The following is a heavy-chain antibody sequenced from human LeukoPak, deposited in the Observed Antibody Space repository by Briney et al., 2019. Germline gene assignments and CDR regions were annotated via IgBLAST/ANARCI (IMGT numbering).Heavy chain of an antibody. CDR2: IYYSGST. CDR3: ARYYYDSSGYYHPVDY. Sequence: PSETLSLTCTVSGGSISSSSYYWGCIRQPPGKGLEWIGSIYYSGSTYYNPSLKSRVTISVDTSKNQFSLKLSSVTAADTAVHYCARYYYDSSGYYHPVDYWGQGTLVTVSS. V-gene: IGHV4-39*07. D-gene: IGHD3-22*01. J-gene: IGHJ4*02. CDR1: GGSISSSSYY.